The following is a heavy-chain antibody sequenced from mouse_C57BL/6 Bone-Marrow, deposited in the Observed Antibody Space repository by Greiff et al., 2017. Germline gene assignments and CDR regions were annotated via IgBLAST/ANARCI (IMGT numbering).Heavy chain of an antibody. CDR1: GYTFTSYW. Sequence: QVQLQQPGAELVKPGASVKLSCKASGYTFTSYWMHWVKQRPGQGLEWIGMIHPNSGSTNYNEKFKSKAKLTVDKSSSTAYMQLSSLTSEDSAVYYCARLGGRGYFDVWGTGTTVTVSS. J-gene: IGHJ1*03. CDR3: ARLGGRGYFDV. D-gene: IGHD1-1*01. CDR2: IHPNSGST. V-gene: IGHV1-64*01.